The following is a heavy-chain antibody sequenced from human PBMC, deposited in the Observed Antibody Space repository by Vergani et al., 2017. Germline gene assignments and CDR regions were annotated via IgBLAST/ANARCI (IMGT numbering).Heavy chain of an antibody. Sequence: EVQLLESGGDLVQPGGSLRLSCAASGFTFIMHAMSWVRQAPGKGLEWVSTLSASDRRTHYADSVKGRFTISRDNAKNSLYLQMNSLRAEDTAVYYCARKQQWLVNYYYYYGMDVWGQGTTVTVSS. CDR3: ARKQQWLVNYYYYYGMDV. D-gene: IGHD6-19*01. V-gene: IGHV3-23*01. J-gene: IGHJ6*02. CDR2: LSASDRRT. CDR1: GFTFIMHA.